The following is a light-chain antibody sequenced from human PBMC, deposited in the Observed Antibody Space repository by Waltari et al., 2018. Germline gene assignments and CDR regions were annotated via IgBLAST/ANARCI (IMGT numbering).Light chain of an antibody. Sequence: EIVLTQSPAPLSLSPGDRATPSCRASQTVSSYLAWYQQKPGQAPSLLIYDASNRATGIPARFSGSGSGTDFTLTISSLEPEDFAVYYGQQRSNWLTFGGGTKVEIK. CDR2: DAS. J-gene: IGKJ4*01. V-gene: IGKV3-11*01. CDR1: QTVSSY. CDR3: QQRSNWLT.